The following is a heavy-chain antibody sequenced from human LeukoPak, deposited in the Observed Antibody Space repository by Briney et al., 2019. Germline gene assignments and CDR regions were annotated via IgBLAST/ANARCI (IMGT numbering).Heavy chain of an antibody. CDR1: GGSISSSSYY. J-gene: IGHJ4*02. D-gene: IGHD1-26*01. CDR3: ARVPSGGYYFDY. CDR2: INRSGST. V-gene: IGHV4-39*07. Sequence: PSETLSLTCTVSGGSISSSSYYWSWIRQPPGKGLEWIGEINRSGSTNYNPSLKSRVTISVDTSKNQFSLKLSSVTAADTAVYYCARVPSGGYYFDYWGQGTLVTVSS.